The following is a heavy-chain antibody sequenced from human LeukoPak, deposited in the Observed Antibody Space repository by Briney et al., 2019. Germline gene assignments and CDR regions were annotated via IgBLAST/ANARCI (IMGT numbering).Heavy chain of an antibody. CDR1: GFTFSSYA. CDR3: AKDQGTGNMYY. V-gene: IGHV3-30*04. CDR2: ISFDGTKK. D-gene: IGHD1-1*01. Sequence: GGSLRLSCAGSGFTFSSYALHWVRQAPGKGLEWVAVISFDGTKKYYADSVKGRFTISRDDSKSTLYLQMNSPRPEDTAVYYCAKDQGTGNMYYWGQGTLVTVSS. J-gene: IGHJ4*02.